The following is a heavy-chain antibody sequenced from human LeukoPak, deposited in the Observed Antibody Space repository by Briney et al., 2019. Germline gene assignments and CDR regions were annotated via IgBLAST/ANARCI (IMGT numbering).Heavy chain of an antibody. J-gene: IGHJ5*02. V-gene: IGHV4-59*01. CDR2: IYYSGST. Sequence: SETLSLTCTVSGDSISSYYWSWIRQPPGKGLEWIGYIYYSGSTNYNPSLKSRVTISVDTSKNQFSLKLSSVTAADTAVYYCARSDWLSTWFDPWGQGTLVTVSS. D-gene: IGHD3-9*01. CDR3: ARSDWLSTWFDP. CDR1: GDSISSYY.